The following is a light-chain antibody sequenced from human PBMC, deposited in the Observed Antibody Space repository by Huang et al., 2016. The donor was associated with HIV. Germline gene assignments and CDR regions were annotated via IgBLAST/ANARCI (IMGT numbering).Light chain of an antibody. V-gene: IGKV3-20*01. CDR1: QSVSSSD. J-gene: IGKJ2*01. Sequence: EIVLTQSPGTLSLSPGERATLSCRASQSVSSSDLAWYQQEPGQAPRLLIYGASSRGTGIPDRCRGSGSGTDFTLTICRLEPEDFAVYYCQQYGSSPYTFGQGTKLEIK. CDR3: QQYGSSPYT. CDR2: GAS.